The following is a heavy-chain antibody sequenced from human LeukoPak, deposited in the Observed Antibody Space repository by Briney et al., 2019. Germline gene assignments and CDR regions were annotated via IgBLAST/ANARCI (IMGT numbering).Heavy chain of an antibody. CDR3: ARLGVAGNRGNFDY. V-gene: IGHV3-20*04. CDR1: GFTFSNNA. D-gene: IGHD6-19*01. Sequence: GGPLRLSCAASGFTFSNNAMSWVRQAPGQGLEWVSGINWNGGSTGYADSVKGRFTIPRDNAKNSLYLQMNSLRAEDTALYYCARLGVAGNRGNFDYWGQGTLVTVSS. CDR2: INWNGGST. J-gene: IGHJ4*02.